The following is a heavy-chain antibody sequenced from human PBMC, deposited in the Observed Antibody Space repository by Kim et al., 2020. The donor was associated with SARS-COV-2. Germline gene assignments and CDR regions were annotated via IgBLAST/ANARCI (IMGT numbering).Heavy chain of an antibody. CDR2: IYYSGRT. Sequence: SETLSLTCAVSGYSVRSSVWWAWIRQPPGKGLEWIGYIYYSGRTHYTPSLKSRVTMSVDTSKNQFSLNLRSMTAEDTAMYFCAKAGYNWDWGEGSLVTVSS. V-gene: IGHV4-28*03. J-gene: IGHJ4*02. D-gene: IGHD1-1*01. CDR1: GYSVRSSVW. CDR3: AKAGYNWD.